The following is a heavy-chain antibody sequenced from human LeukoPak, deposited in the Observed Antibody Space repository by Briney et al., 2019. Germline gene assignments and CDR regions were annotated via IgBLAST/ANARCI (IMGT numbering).Heavy chain of an antibody. CDR1: GGSISSSNYF. CDR3: ARLAGAGNNGGDY. V-gene: IGHV4-39*07. J-gene: IGHJ4*02. CDR2: IYYSGRT. Sequence: ETLSLTCTVSGGSISSSNYFWAWIRQPPGKGLEWIGSIYYSGRTYYNSSLKSRVTISVDTSKNQFSLKLSSVTAADTAVYYCARLAGAGNNGGDYWGQGTLVTVSS. D-gene: IGHD6-19*01.